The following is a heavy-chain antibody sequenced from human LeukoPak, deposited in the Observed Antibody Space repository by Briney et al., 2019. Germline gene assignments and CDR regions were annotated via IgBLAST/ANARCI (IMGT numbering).Heavy chain of an antibody. CDR3: ARGSLTYYDFWSGYYRPGGMDV. CDR1: GYTFTSYG. Sequence: ASVKVSCKASGYTFTSYGISWVRQAPGQGLEWMGWISAYNGNTNYAQKLQGRVTMTTDTSTSTAHMELRSLRSDDTAVYYCARGSLTYYDFWSGYYRPGGMDVWGQGTTVTVSS. D-gene: IGHD3-3*01. V-gene: IGHV1-18*01. CDR2: ISAYNGNT. J-gene: IGHJ6*02.